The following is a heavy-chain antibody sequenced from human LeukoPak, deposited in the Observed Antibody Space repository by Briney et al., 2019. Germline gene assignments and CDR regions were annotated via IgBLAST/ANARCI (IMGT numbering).Heavy chain of an antibody. CDR3: ARGVGELLNVLDY. D-gene: IGHD3-10*01. CDR1: GYTFTNFD. Sequence: ASVKVSCKASGYTFTNFDINWVRQATGQGLEWMGWMNPNSGNTGYAQKFQGRVTITRNTSISTAYMELSSLRFEDMAVYYCARGVGELLNVLDYWGQGTLVTVSS. J-gene: IGHJ4*02. V-gene: IGHV1-8*03. CDR2: MNPNSGNT.